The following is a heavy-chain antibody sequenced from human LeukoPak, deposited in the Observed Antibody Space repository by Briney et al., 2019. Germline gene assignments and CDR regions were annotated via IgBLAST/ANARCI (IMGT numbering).Heavy chain of an antibody. V-gene: IGHV4-30-2*01. CDR2: IYHSGST. Sequence: XSXXXXRQPPGKGREWXVYIYHSGSTYYNPSLKSRVTIAVYREKNEWSLKLSSVTAADTAVYYCARGKMATITDYYYYYYGMDVWGQGTTVTVSS. J-gene: IGHJ6*02. CDR1: XS. CDR3: ARGKMATITDYYYYYYGMDV. D-gene: IGHD5-24*01.